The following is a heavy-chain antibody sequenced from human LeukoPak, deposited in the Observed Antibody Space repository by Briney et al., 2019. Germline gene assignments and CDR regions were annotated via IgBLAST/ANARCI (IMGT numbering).Heavy chain of an antibody. CDR2: IYPRDGST. V-gene: IGHV1-46*01. J-gene: IGHJ4*02. CDR3: ARDQEGFDY. CDR1: GYTFTSNY. Sequence: ASVKVFCKASGYTFTSNYIHWVRQAPGQGLEWMGMIYPRDGSTSYAQKFQGRVAVTRDTSTSTVHMELSGLRSEDTAVYYCARDQEGFDYWGQGTLVTVSS.